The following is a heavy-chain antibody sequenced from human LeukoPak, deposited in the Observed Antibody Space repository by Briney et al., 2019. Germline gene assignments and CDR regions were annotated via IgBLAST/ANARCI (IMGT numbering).Heavy chain of an antibody. Sequence: ASVKVSCKTSGYSFTSYGVTWVRQAPGQGLEWMGWIGGYTGHTNYVQKFQGRVTMTTDTSTSTAYMELTSLTSDDTAVYYCARAEVIDYWGQGTLVTVSS. D-gene: IGHD3-22*01. CDR2: IGGYTGHT. CDR3: ARAEVIDY. J-gene: IGHJ4*02. CDR1: GYSFTSYG. V-gene: IGHV1-18*01.